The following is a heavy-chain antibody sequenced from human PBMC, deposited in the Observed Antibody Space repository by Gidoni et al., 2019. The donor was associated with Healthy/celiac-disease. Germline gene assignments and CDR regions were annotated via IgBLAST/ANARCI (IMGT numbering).Heavy chain of an antibody. CDR3: ARAAYWDYGGNSGYFDY. CDR1: GFPFSSYA. J-gene: IGHJ4*02. V-gene: IGHV3-30-3*01. Sequence: QVQLVESGGGVVQPGRSLRLSCAASGFPFSSYAMHWVRQAPGKGLEWVAVISYDGSNKYYADSVKGRFTISRDNSKNTLYLQMNSLRAEDTAVYYCARAAYWDYGGNSGYFDYWGQGTLVTVSS. D-gene: IGHD4-17*01. CDR2: ISYDGSNK.